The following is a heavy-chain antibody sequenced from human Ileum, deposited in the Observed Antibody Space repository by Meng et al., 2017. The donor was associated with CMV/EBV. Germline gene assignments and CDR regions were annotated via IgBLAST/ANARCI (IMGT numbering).Heavy chain of an antibody. V-gene: IGHV3-74*01. D-gene: IGHD4-17*01. CDR3: AKGGATVKDY. J-gene: IGHJ4*02. CDR1: GFTFSSYW. CDR2: INSDGSST. Sequence: SCAASGFTFSSYWMHWVRQVPGKGLVWVSRINSDGSSTSYADSVKGRFTVSRDSAKNMLYLQMNSLRAEDTAVYHCAKGGATVKDYWGQGTLVTVSS.